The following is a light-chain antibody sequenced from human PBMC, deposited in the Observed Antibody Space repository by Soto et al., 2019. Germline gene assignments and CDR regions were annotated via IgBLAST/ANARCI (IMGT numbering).Light chain of an antibody. V-gene: IGLV2-8*01. CDR3: SSYAGSNNLV. CDR2: EVT. Sequence: QSVLTQPPSASGSPGQSVTISCTGTSSDVGGYKYVSWYQQHPGKAPKLMIYEVTKRPSGVPDRFSGSKSGNTASLTVSRLQAEDEADYYCSSYAGSNNLVFGGGTKLTVL. J-gene: IGLJ2*01. CDR1: SSDVGGYKY.